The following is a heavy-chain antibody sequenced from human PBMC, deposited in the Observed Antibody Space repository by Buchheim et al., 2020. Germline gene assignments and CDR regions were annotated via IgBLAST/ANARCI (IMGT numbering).Heavy chain of an antibody. CDR1: GFTFTNYW. V-gene: IGHV3-7*01. CDR2: INQDGRER. D-gene: IGHD1-26*01. CDR3: ARDLQSGSYAGAFDI. Sequence: EVQLVESGGGLVQPGGSLRLSCAVSGFTFTNYWMSWVRQAPGKGLEWVAHINQDGRERYYVASVEGRLSISSDNAKYSLYLQINSLRAEDTAVYYCARDLQSGSYAGAFDIWGQGT. J-gene: IGHJ3*02.